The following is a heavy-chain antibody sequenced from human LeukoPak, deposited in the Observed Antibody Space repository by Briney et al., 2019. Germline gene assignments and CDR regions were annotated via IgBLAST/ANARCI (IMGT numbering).Heavy chain of an antibody. CDR2: FYHGGNT. CDR1: DYSISSGNY. Sequence: SETLSLTCAVSDYSISSGNYWGWIRQPPGKGLEWIGSFYHGGNTYYNPSLKSRVTMSVDTSKNQFSLKLSSVTAADTAVYYCASEKNGPPADYWGQGTLVSVSS. V-gene: IGHV4-38-2*01. D-gene: IGHD2-8*01. J-gene: IGHJ4*02. CDR3: ASEKNGPPADY.